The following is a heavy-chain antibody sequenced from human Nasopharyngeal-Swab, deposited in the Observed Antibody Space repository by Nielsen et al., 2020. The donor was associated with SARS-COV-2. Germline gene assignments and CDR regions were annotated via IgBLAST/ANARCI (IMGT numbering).Heavy chain of an antibody. V-gene: IGHV3-9*01. D-gene: IGHD6-13*01. CDR1: KFTFDDYA. J-gene: IGHJ6*02. CDR2: ISWNSGNI. Sequence: SLKISCAASKFTFDDYAMHWVRQAPGKGLEWVSGISWNSGNIAYTDSVKGRFTISRDNAKNSLYLQMNSLRAEDTAVYYCASSPGYSSSWYDNYYYYGMDVWGQGTTVTVSS. CDR3: ASSPGYSSSWYDNYYYYGMDV.